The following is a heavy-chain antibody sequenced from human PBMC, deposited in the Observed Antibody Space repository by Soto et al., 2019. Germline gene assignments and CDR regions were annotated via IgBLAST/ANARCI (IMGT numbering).Heavy chain of an antibody. Sequence: GESLKISCKGSGYSFTSYWIGWVRQMPGKGLEWMGIIYPGDSDTRYSPSFQGQVTISADKSISTAYLQWSSLKASDTAMYYCARHRYLDFWSGWYYYYGMDVWGQGTTVTVSS. J-gene: IGHJ6*02. CDR2: IYPGDSDT. D-gene: IGHD3-3*01. CDR3: ARHRYLDFWSGWYYYYGMDV. CDR1: GYSFTSYW. V-gene: IGHV5-51*01.